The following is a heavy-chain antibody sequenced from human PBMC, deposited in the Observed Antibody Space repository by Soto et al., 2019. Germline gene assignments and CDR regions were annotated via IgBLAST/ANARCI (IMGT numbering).Heavy chain of an antibody. V-gene: IGHV4-59*01. CDR2: IYYSGST. CDR1: GGSISSYY. D-gene: IGHD6-19*01. CDR3: ARGTQGSGWYTDFDY. J-gene: IGHJ4*02. Sequence: SETLSLTCTVSGGSISSYYWSWIRQPPGEGLEWIGYIYYSGSTNYNPSLKSRVTISVDTSKNQFSLKLSSVTAADTAVYYCARGTQGSGWYTDFDYWGQGTLVTVSS.